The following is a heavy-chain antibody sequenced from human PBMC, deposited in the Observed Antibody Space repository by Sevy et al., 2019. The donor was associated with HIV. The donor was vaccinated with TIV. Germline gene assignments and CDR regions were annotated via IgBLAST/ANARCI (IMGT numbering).Heavy chain of an antibody. CDR2: INHSGST. V-gene: IGHV4-34*01. CDR3: ARTRVLAVYGSGSYYKRFDY. J-gene: IGHJ4*02. D-gene: IGHD3-10*01. CDR1: GGSFTGYY. Sequence: SETLSLTCAVYGGSFTGYYWSWIRQPPGKGLEWIGEINHSGSTNYNPSLKSRVTISVDTSKNQFSLKLSSVTAADTAVYYCARTRVLAVYGSGSYYKRFDYWGQGTLVTVSS.